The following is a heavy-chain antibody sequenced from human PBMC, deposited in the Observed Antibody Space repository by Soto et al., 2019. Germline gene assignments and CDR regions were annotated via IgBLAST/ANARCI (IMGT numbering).Heavy chain of an antibody. Sequence: GGSLRLSCAASRFTFSSYAMSWVRQAPGKGLEWVSAISGSGGSTYYADSVKGRFTISRDNSKNTLYLQMNSLRAEDTAVYYCAKYNRWLVPGTPLDVWGQGTTVTVSS. CDR2: ISGSGGST. J-gene: IGHJ6*02. V-gene: IGHV3-23*01. D-gene: IGHD6-19*01. CDR1: RFTFSSYA. CDR3: AKYNRWLVPGTPLDV.